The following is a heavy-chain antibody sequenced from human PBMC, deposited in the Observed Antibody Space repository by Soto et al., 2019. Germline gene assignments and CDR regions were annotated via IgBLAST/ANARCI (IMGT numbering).Heavy chain of an antibody. CDR2: IFPNDAK. D-gene: IGHD3-10*01. Sequence: SGPTLVNPTETLTLTCTVSGFSLSNARMSVSWIRQPPGKALEWLAHIFPNDAKSYSASLKSRLTISKDTSKSQVVLTMTNMDPVDTATYYCARIRGWGWLGPNDYWGQGTLVTVSS. J-gene: IGHJ4*02. CDR3: ARIRGWGWLGPNDY. V-gene: IGHV2-26*01. CDR1: GFSLSNARMS.